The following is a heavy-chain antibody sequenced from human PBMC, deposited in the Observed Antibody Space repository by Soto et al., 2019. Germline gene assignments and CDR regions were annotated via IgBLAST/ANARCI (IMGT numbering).Heavy chain of an antibody. Sequence: SETLSLTCAVYGGSFSGYYWSWIRQPPGKGLEWIGEINHSGSTNYNPSLKSRVTISVDTSKNQFSLKLSSVTAADTAVYYCAREVADTMVRGVINYQGFYYMDVWGKGTTVTVSS. CDR3: AREVADTMVRGVINYQGFYYMDV. CDR1: GGSFSGYY. J-gene: IGHJ6*03. CDR2: INHSGST. V-gene: IGHV4-34*01. D-gene: IGHD3-10*01.